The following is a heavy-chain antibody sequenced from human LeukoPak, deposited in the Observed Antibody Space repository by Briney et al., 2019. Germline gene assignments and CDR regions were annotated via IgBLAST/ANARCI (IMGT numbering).Heavy chain of an antibody. V-gene: IGHV4-59*11. CDR2: LYGNMRT. J-gene: IGHJ4*02. CDR3: ATIKRGDVYGYFDF. D-gene: IGHD5-18*01. CDR1: GDSISSHY. Sequence: SETLSLTCTVSGDSISSHYWGWLRQPPGKGPEWIAYLYGNMRTKDNPSLKGRVTLSADTSKNQHSLRLSSVTAADTAVYYCATIKRGDVYGYFDFWGQGILVTVSS.